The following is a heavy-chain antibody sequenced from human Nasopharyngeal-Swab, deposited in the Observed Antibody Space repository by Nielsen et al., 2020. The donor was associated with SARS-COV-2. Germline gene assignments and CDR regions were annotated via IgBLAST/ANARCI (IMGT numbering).Heavy chain of an antibody. CDR1: GFTFSGYT. D-gene: IGHD1-7*01. J-gene: IGHJ5*01. V-gene: IGHV3-21*01. Sequence: GESLKISCVASGFTFSGYTMNWVRQAPGKGLEWISSISSTTPYIYYADSVKGRFTISRDNAKNSLYLQMNFLRVEDTAMYYCAGDTGGPPNYFDPWGQGTLVTVSS. CDR3: AGDTGGPPNYFDP. CDR2: ISSTTPYI.